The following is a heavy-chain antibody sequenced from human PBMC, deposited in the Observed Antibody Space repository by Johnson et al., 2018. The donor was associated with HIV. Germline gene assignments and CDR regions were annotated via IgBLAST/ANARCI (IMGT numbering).Heavy chain of an antibody. J-gene: IGHJ3*02. D-gene: IGHD2-15*01. CDR3: ARSKDCSGGSCADGFDI. CDR2: ISFSDSTI. Sequence: QVQLVESGGGVVQPGRSLRLSCVASGFIFSDYYMSWIRQAPGKGLEWVSYISFSDSTIYSADSVQGRFTISRDNAKNSLYLQMNSLRAEDTAVYYCARSKDCSGGSCADGFDIWGQGTMVIVS. CDR1: GFIFSDYY. V-gene: IGHV3-11*04.